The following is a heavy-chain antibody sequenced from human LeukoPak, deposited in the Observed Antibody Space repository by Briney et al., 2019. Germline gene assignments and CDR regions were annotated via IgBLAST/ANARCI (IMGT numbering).Heavy chain of an antibody. Sequence: GGSLRLSCAASGFTFSRYGMHWVRQTPGKGLEWVAVISYDASNKYYADSVKGRFTISRDNSKNTLYLQMNSLRAEDTAVYYCAKDRSAYSSSSGLVNYWGQGTLVTVSS. CDR2: ISYDASNK. D-gene: IGHD6-6*01. V-gene: IGHV3-30*18. CDR1: GFTFSRYG. CDR3: AKDRSAYSSSSGLVNY. J-gene: IGHJ4*02.